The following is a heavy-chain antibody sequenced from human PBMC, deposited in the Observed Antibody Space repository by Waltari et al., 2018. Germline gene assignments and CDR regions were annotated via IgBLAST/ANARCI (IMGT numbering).Heavy chain of an antibody. CDR1: GFTFSSYA. CDR3: ARAGEQLAPSDYYMDV. Sequence: QVQLVESGGGVVQPGRSLRLSCAASGFTFSSYAMHWVRQAPGKGLEWVAVISYDGSNKYYADSVKGRFTISRDNSKNTLYLQMNSLRAEDTAVYYCARAGEQLAPSDYYMDVWGKGTTVTVSS. J-gene: IGHJ6*03. D-gene: IGHD6-6*01. CDR2: ISYDGSNK. V-gene: IGHV3-30-3*01.